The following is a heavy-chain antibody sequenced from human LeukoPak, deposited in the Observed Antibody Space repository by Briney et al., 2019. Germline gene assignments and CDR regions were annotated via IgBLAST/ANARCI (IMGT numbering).Heavy chain of an antibody. CDR1: GGSFSGYY. Sequence: SETLSLTCAVYGGSFSGYYWSWIRQPPGKGLEWIGEINHSGSTNYNPSLKSRVTISVDTYKHQFSLKLSSATAADTAVYYCARLTSSGWYFRHGMDVWGQGTTVTVSS. J-gene: IGHJ6*02. CDR3: ARLTSSGWYFRHGMDV. D-gene: IGHD6-19*01. CDR2: INHSGST. V-gene: IGHV4-34*01.